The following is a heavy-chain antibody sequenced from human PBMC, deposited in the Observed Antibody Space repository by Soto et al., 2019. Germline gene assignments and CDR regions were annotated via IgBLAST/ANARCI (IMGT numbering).Heavy chain of an antibody. V-gene: IGHV4-34*01. CDR2: INHRGST. Sequence: SETLSLTCAVYGGSFSTYYWSWIRQPPGKGLEWIGEINHRGSTNHNPSLKTRVTISVDTSKSQFSLELSSVTAADTAIYYCARGGGNGWYVDYWGQGTLVTVSS. CDR1: GGSFSTYY. J-gene: IGHJ4*02. D-gene: IGHD6-19*01. CDR3: ARGGGNGWYVDY.